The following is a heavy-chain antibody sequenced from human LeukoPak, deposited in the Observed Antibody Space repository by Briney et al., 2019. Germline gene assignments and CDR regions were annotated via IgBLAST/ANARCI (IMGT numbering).Heavy chain of an antibody. CDR1: GGSISSYY. V-gene: IGHV4-59*08. CDR2: IYYSGST. D-gene: IGHD3-22*01. CDR3: ARRTSDSSGYYYVEDY. Sequence: SETLSLTCTVSGGSISSYYWSWIRQPPGKGLEWIGYIYYSGSTNYNPSLKSRVTISVDTSKNQFSLKLSSVTAADTAVYYCARRTSDSSGYYYVEDYWGQGTLVTVSS. J-gene: IGHJ4*02.